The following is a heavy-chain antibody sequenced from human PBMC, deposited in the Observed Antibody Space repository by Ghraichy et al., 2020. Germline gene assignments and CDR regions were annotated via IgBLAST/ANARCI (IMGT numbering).Heavy chain of an antibody. Sequence: GVLNISCAASGFSFSTYWMSWVRQVPGKGLEWVANIKPDESEKYYAESAKGRFTISRDNAKKSLYLEMNSLKAEDTGVYYCATAAARDRWFDPWGQGTLVTVSS. D-gene: IGHD2-2*01. V-gene: IGHV3-7*01. J-gene: IGHJ5*02. CDR1: GFSFSTYW. CDR3: ATAAARDRWFDP. CDR2: IKPDESEK.